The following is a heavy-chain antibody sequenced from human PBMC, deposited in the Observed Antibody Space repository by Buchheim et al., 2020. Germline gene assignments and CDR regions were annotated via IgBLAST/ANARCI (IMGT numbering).Heavy chain of an antibody. J-gene: IGHJ4*02. CDR2: ISASGDSI. V-gene: IGHV3-23*01. Sequence: EVQLLDSGGGLVQPGGSLRLSCATSGFSFSSYAVSWVRQAPGKRLEWVSSISASGDSIYHADSVKGRFTLSRDTSTNTVFLQMNSLRAEDTAVYYCVKGTLPYCSGGICYPLDYWGQGTL. CDR1: GFSFSSYA. CDR3: VKGTLPYCSGGICYPLDY. D-gene: IGHD2-15*01.